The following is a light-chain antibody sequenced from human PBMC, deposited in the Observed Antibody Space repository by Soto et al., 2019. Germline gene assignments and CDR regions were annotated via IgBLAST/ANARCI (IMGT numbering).Light chain of an antibody. CDR3: QHYNDYSWT. V-gene: IGKV1-5*03. CDR1: QSISVW. Sequence: DIPMTQSPSTLSASVGDRVTITCRASQSISVWLAWYQQKPGKAPNLLIYKTSSLETGVPSRFSGSGSGTEFTLNISSLQPDDFATYYCQHYNDYSWTFGQGTKVEIK. CDR2: KTS. J-gene: IGKJ1*01.